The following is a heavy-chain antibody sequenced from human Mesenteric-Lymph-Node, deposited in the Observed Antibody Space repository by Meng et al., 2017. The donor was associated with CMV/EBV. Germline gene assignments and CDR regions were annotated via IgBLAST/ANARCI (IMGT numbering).Heavy chain of an antibody. D-gene: IGHD2-21*01. V-gene: IGHV3-7*01. CDR3: AKDLRGQGRWTLGVKPPPNWFDP. J-gene: IGHJ5*02. Sequence: GESLKIFCAGFGFTFSTFWMQWVRQTPGKGLEWVANIKQDGSVKNYVGSVRGRFTISRDNTKNSVYLQMNSLRAEDTAVYYCAKDLRGQGRWTLGVKPPPNWFDPWGQGTLVTVSS. CDR2: IKQDGSVK. CDR1: GFTFSTFW.